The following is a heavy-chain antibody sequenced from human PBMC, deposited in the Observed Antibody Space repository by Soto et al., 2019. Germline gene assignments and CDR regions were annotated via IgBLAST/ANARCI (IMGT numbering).Heavy chain of an antibody. CDR3: AGGYVWGSYRCVV. CDR2: IIPILGIA. V-gene: IGHV1-69*02. J-gene: IGHJ4*02. CDR1: GGTFSSYT. Sequence: QVQLVQSGAEVKKPGYSVKVSCKASGGTFSSYTISWVRQAPGHGREWMGRIIPILGIANYAQKFQGRGTITADKSTSTAYMELSSLRSEDTAVYYCAGGYVWGSYRCVVWGQGTLVTVSS. D-gene: IGHD3-16*02.